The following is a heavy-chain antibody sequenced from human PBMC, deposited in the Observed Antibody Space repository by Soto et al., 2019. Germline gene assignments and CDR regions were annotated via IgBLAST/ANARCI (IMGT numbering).Heavy chain of an antibody. Sequence: QVHLVQSGAEVKKPGASVKVSCKASGYIFTGYHIPWVRQAPGRGLEWMGWINPNSGDTEYAQNFQGRVTMTRDTSFNLVYMEMSGLMSDATAVYYCARDARGTRGFDEMDIWGQGTTVTVS. CDR3: ARDARGTRGFDEMDI. J-gene: IGHJ6*02. V-gene: IGHV1-2*02. CDR2: INPNSGDT. D-gene: IGHD3-9*01. CDR1: GYIFTGYH.